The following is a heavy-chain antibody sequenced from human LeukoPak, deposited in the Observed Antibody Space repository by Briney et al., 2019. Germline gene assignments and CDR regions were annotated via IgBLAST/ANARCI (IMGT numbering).Heavy chain of an antibody. J-gene: IGHJ4*02. CDR2: ISVRSNYI. D-gene: IGHD3-22*01. V-gene: IGHV3-21*01. CDR1: GYTFSSYS. CDR3: VRLRRNSDTSGFYYYYDF. Sequence: GGSLRLSCVASGYTFSSYSINWVRQAPGKGLEWVSSISVRSNYIYYADSVRGRFSISRDEARVSLYLQMNSRRAEDTAVYYCVRLRRNSDTSGFYYYYDFWGQGTLVTVSS.